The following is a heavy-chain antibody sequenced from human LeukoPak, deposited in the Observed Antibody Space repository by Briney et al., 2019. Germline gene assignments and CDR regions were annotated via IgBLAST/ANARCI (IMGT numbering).Heavy chain of an antibody. Sequence: SETLSLTCTVSGGSINRHYWSWIRQPPGKGLQWIGDIYYSERTNYNPSLRSRVTISVDTSKNQLSLKLTSVIAADTAMYYCVRRDNTGWNYFDHWGQGILVTVSS. D-gene: IGHD6-19*01. CDR3: VRRDNTGWNYFDH. CDR1: GGSINRHY. CDR2: IYYSERT. J-gene: IGHJ4*02. V-gene: IGHV4-59*08.